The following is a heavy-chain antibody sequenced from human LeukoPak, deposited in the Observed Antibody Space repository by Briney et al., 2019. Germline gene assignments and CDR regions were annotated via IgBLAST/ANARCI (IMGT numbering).Heavy chain of an antibody. CDR2: ISDSGST. J-gene: IGHJ4*02. CDR3: ARGYDSGAYYPFNY. CDR1: GGSLSTHH. V-gene: IGHV4-59*11. D-gene: IGHD3-22*01. Sequence: SETLSLTCVVSGGSLSTHHWSRIRQSPGRGLEWIGYISDSGSTNYNPSLKSRVTISVDASKNQFSLMLSSVTAADTAVYYCARGYDSGAYYPFNYWGQGTLVTVSS.